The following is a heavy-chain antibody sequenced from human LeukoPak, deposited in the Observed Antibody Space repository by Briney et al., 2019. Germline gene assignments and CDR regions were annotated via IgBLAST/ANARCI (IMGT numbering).Heavy chain of an antibody. Sequence: GRSLRLSCAASGFTFSSHGMYWVRQAPGKGLEWVALIWYDGSKKNYADSVKGRFTISRDNSKNTLYLQMNSLRAEDTAVYYCARDISRGSLDYWGQGTLVTVFS. CDR1: GFTFSSHG. J-gene: IGHJ4*02. CDR2: IWYDGSKK. V-gene: IGHV3-33*01. D-gene: IGHD2-15*01. CDR3: ARDISRGSLDY.